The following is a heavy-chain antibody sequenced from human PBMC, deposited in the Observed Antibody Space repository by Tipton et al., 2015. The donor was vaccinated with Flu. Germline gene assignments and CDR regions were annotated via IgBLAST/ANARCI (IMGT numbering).Heavy chain of an antibody. CDR1: GGSISSGSYY. Sequence: TLSLTCTVSGGSISSGSYYWSWIRQPAGKGLEWIGRIYTSGSTNYNPSLKSRVTISVDTSKTQFSLKLSSVTAADTAVYYCARDHRWELHAFDIWGQGTMVTVSS. CDR3: ARDHRWELHAFDI. CDR2: IYTSGST. D-gene: IGHD1-26*01. V-gene: IGHV4-61*02. J-gene: IGHJ3*02.